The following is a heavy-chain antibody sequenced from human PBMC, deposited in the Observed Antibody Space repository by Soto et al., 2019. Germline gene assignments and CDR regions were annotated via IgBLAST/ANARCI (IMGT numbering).Heavy chain of an antibody. V-gene: IGHV1-2*04. CDR1: GYTFTGYY. D-gene: IGHD5-18*01. CDR2: INPNSGGT. Sequence: ASVKVSCKASGYTFTGYYMHWVRQAPGQGLEWMGWINPNSGGTNYAQKFQGWVTMTRDTSISTAYMELSRLRSDDTAVYYCARGNSYGRYYYYGMDYWGRGTTVIVSS. J-gene: IGHJ6*01. CDR3: ARGNSYGRYYYYGMDY.